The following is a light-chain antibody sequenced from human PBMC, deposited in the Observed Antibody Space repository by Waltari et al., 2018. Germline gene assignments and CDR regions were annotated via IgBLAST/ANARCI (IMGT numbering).Light chain of an antibody. CDR1: SSNIGGNY. J-gene: IGLJ2*01. CDR3: AAWDDSLGGLV. CDR2: NNN. V-gene: IGLV1-47*01. Sequence: QSVLTQPPSASGTPGQRVSISCSGSSSNIGGNYVYWYLQIPGTAPKLLIYNNNGRPSGVSDRFSGSKSGTSASLGISGLRSEDEADYYCAAWDDSLGGLVFGGGTKVTVL.